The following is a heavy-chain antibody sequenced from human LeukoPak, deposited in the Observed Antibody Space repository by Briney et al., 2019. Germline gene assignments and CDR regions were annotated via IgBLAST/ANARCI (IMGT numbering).Heavy chain of an antibody. CDR2: INSGGSST. CDR1: GFTFSPYW. J-gene: IGHJ4*02. CDR3: ARSFGGTYYFDY. D-gene: IGHD1-26*01. Sequence: GGSLRLSCAASGFTFSPYWMHWVRQAPGKGLVWVSHINSGGSSTSYADSVKGRFTISRDNAKNTLFLQMHSLRADDTAVYYCARSFGGTYYFDYWGQGTLVSVSS. V-gene: IGHV3-74*01.